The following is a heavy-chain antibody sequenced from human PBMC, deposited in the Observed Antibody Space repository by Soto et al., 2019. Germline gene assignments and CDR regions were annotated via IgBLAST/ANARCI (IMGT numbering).Heavy chain of an antibody. D-gene: IGHD4-17*01. J-gene: IGHJ2*01. CDR3: ARDLRTTVTTRGVWYFDL. CDR1: GFTFISYA. V-gene: IGHV3-30-3*01. Sequence: GGSLILASAASGFTFISYAMHWVRQAPGKGLEWVALISYDGNNRYHADSVNGRFTISRDNSKNSLYLEMNNLRAEDTAIYYCARDLRTTVTTRGVWYFDLWGRGTLVTVSS. CDR2: ISYDGNNR.